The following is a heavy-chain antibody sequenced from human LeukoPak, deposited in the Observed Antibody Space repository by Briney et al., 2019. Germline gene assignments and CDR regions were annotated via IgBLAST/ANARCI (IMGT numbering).Heavy chain of an antibody. Sequence: GGSLRLSCAASGLTFSGYWMSWVRQAPGKGLEWVSAISGSGGSTYYADSVKGRFTISRDNSKNTLYLQMNSLRAEDTAVYYCAKDIHDILTGYCMDVWGKGTTVTISS. CDR2: ISGSGGST. D-gene: IGHD3-9*01. CDR1: GLTFSGYW. V-gene: IGHV3-23*01. J-gene: IGHJ6*03. CDR3: AKDIHDILTGYCMDV.